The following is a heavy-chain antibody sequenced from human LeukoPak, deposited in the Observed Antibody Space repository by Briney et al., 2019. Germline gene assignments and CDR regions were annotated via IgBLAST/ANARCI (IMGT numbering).Heavy chain of an antibody. CDR1: GGSISSGDYY. CDR2: NYSSGST. Sequence: PSETLSLTCTVSGGSISSGDYYWSWIRQPPGKGLEWIGYNYSSGSTTYNPSLKSRISISADTSKNQFSLKLSSVTAADTAVYYCARGPLRSGYYRPNWFDPWGQGTLVTVSS. J-gene: IGHJ5*02. D-gene: IGHD3-3*01. CDR3: ARGPLRSGYYRPNWFDP. V-gene: IGHV4-30-4*01.